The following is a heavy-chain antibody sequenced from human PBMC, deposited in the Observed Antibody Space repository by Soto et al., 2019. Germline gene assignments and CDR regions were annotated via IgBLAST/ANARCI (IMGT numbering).Heavy chain of an antibody. CDR2: IIPIFGTR. J-gene: IGHJ5*02. Sequence: QVQLVQSGPEVKKPGSSVKVSCKVSGGTFGSDAINWVRQAPGQGLEWVGRIIPIFGTRNYAQNLKGRVTISADNCTTTAYMELSSLTSDDTALYYCARDTTSSGYYTSWLDPWGQGTMVTVSS. D-gene: IGHD5-12*01. CDR1: GGTFGSDA. CDR3: ARDTTSSGYYTSWLDP. V-gene: IGHV1-69*06.